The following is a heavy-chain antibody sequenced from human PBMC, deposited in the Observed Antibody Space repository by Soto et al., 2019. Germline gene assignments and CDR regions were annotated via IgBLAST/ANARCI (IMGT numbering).Heavy chain of an antibody. CDR1: GFTFTSSA. CDR2: IVVGSGNT. J-gene: IGHJ4*02. Sequence: QMQLVQSGPEVKKPGTSVKVSCKASGFTFTSSAVQWVRQARGQRLEWIGWIVVGSGNTNYAQKFQERVTITRDMSTSTAYMERSSLRSEDTAVYYCAADPTYCGGDCYVDWGQGTLVTVSS. CDR3: AADPTYCGGDCYVD. V-gene: IGHV1-58*01. D-gene: IGHD2-21*02.